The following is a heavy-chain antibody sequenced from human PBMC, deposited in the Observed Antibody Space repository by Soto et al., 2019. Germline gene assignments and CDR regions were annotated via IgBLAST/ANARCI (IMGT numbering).Heavy chain of an antibody. CDR2: IYYSGST. J-gene: IGHJ6*03. CDR1: GGSISSSSYY. D-gene: IGHD4-17*01. V-gene: IGHV4-39*01. Sequence: SETLSLTCTVSGGSISSSSYYWGWIRQPPGKGLEWIGSIYYSGSTYYNPSLKSRVTISVDTSKNQFSLKLSSVTAADTAVYYCARHRRWATGTTVKYYYYYYMDVWGKGTTVTVSS. CDR3: ARHRRWATGTTVKYYYYYYMDV.